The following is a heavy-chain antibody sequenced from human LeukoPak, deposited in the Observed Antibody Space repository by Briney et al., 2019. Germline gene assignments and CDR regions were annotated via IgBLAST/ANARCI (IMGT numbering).Heavy chain of an antibody. CDR3: ARGGYGANDDAFDI. CDR2: INQDGSEK. CDR1: GFIFSSHW. Sequence: GESLRLSCAASGFIFSSHWMSWVRQAPGKGLEWVASINQDGSEKYYVDSVKGRFTISRDNAKNSLFLQMNSLRDEDTAVYYCARGGYGANDDAFDIWGQGTMVTVSS. D-gene: IGHD4-23*01. J-gene: IGHJ3*02. V-gene: IGHV3-7*02.